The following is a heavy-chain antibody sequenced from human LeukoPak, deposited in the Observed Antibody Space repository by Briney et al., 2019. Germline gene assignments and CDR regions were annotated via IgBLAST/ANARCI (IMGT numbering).Heavy chain of an antibody. CDR2: IWYDGSNK. CDR3: ARGGRRDGYNP. D-gene: IGHD5-24*01. Sequence: PGGSLRLSCAASGFTFSNYGMHWVRQAPGKGLEWVAVIWYDGSNKYYADSVKGRFTISRDNSKNTLYLQMSSLRAEDTAVYHCARGGRRDGYNPWGQGTLVTVSS. V-gene: IGHV3-33*01. J-gene: IGHJ5*02. CDR1: GFTFSNYG.